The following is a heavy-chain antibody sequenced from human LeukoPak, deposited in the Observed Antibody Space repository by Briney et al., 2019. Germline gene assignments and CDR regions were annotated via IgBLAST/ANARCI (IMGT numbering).Heavy chain of an antibody. CDR1: GFTFSSYG. Sequence: PGRSLRLSCAASGFTFSSYGMHWVRQAPGKGLEWVAVISYDGSSKYYADSVKGRFTISRDNSKNTLYLQMNSLRAEDTAVYYCAKDRYYYDSSGYYYYYYGMDVWGQGTTVTVSS. D-gene: IGHD3-22*01. V-gene: IGHV3-30*18. J-gene: IGHJ6*02. CDR2: ISYDGSSK. CDR3: AKDRYYYDSSGYYYYYYGMDV.